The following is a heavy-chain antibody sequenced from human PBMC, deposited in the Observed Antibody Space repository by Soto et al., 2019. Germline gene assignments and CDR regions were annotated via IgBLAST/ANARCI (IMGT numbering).Heavy chain of an antibody. CDR1: GGSFSGYY. J-gene: IGHJ6*03. V-gene: IGHV4-34*01. D-gene: IGHD2-2*01. CDR3: AREVVVVPAATGYRYYYYYYYMDV. CDR2: INHSGST. Sequence: SETLSLTCAVYGGSFSGYYWSWIRQPPGKGLEWIGEINHSGSTNYNPSLKSRVTISVDTSKNQFSLKLSSVTAADTAVYYCAREVVVVPAATGYRYYYYYYYMDVWGKGTTVT.